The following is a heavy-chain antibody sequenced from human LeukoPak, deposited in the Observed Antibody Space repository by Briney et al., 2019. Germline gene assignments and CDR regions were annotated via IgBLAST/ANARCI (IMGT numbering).Heavy chain of an antibody. J-gene: IGHJ6*03. D-gene: IGHD1/OR15-1a*01. CDR1: GFTFSSYA. Sequence: GGSLRLSCAASGFTFSSYAMHWVRQAPGKGLEWVAVISYDGSNKYYADSVKGRFTISRDNSKNTLYLQMNSLRAEDTAVYYCARDEHNYYYYYMDVWGKGTTVTVSS. CDR3: ARDEHNYYYYYMDV. V-gene: IGHV3-30-3*01. CDR2: ISYDGSNK.